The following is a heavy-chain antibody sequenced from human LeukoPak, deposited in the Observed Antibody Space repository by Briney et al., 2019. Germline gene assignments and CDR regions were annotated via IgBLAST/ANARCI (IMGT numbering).Heavy chain of an antibody. CDR3: ARALGGYSYGDPFDY. V-gene: IGHV4-59*01. D-gene: IGHD5-18*01. Sequence: SETLSLTCTVSGGSISGYYWSWIRQPPGKGLEYIGYIYYSGSTNYNPSLKSRVTISVDTSKNQFSLKLSSVTAADTAVYYCARALGGYSYGDPFDYWGQGTLVTVSS. J-gene: IGHJ4*02. CDR2: IYYSGST. CDR1: GGSISGYY.